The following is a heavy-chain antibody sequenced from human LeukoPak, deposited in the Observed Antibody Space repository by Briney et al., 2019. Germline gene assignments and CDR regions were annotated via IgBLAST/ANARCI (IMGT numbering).Heavy chain of an antibody. CDR1: GGSFSGYY. D-gene: IGHD6-25*01. J-gene: IGHJ4*02. Sequence: SETLSLTCAVYGGSFSGYYWSWIRQPPGKGLEWIGEINHSGSTNYNPSLKCRVTISVDTSKNQFSLKLSSVTAADTAEYYCAREYTSARLDYWGQETLVTFSS. V-gene: IGHV4-34*01. CDR3: AREYTSARLDY. CDR2: INHSGST.